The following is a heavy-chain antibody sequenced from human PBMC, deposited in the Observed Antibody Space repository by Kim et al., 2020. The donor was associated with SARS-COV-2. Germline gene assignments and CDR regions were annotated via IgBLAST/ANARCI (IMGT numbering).Heavy chain of an antibody. CDR3: ARGSGYDPSFDY. Sequence: SETLSLTCSASGASLSGYYYNWVRLPPGKGLEWIGYLYSSGRTNYNPSLRGRVTISVDTSKNTFSLRLNSVTAADTAIYYCARGSGYDPSFDYWGQGLLVTVSS. CDR1: GASLSGYY. D-gene: IGHD5-12*01. J-gene: IGHJ4*02. V-gene: IGHV4-59*01. CDR2: LYSSGRT.